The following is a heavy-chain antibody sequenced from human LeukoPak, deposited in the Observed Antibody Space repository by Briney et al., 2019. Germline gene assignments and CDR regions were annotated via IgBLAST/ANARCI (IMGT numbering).Heavy chain of an antibody. D-gene: IGHD3-3*01. CDR1: GFTFSDYY. V-gene: IGHV3-11*04. Sequence: GGSLRLSCAASGFTFSDYYMSWIRQAPGKGLEWVSYISSSGSTIYYADSVKGRFTISRDNAKNSLYLQMNSLRAEDTAVYYCARRELRFLEFFWFDPWGQGTLVTVSS. CDR2: ISSSGSTI. CDR3: ARRELRFLEFFWFDP. J-gene: IGHJ5*02.